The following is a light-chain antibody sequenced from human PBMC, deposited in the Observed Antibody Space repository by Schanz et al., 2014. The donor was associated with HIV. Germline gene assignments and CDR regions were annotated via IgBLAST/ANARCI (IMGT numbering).Light chain of an antibody. CDR1: QSVPTTF. Sequence: ENVLTQSPDILSLSPGERATLSCRASQSVPTTFLAWYQQKPGQAPRLLIYGASNRATGIPDRFSGSGSGTAFTLTISRLEPEDFAVYYCQQYANSPPYSFGQGTKLEIK. J-gene: IGKJ2*01. V-gene: IGKV3-20*01. CDR3: QQYANSPPYS. CDR2: GAS.